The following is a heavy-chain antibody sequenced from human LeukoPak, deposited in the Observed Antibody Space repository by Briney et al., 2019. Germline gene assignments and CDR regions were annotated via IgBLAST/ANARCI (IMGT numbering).Heavy chain of an antibody. CDR3: ASITMIVAKDLDY. J-gene: IGHJ4*02. CDR1: GGSISSSSYY. D-gene: IGHD3-22*01. CDR2: IYYSGST. Sequence: SETLSLTCTVSGGSISSSSYYWGWLRQPPGKGLEWIGSIYYSGSTYYNPSLKSRVTISVDTSKNQFSLKLSSVTAADTAVYYCASITMIVAKDLDYWGQGTLVTVSS. V-gene: IGHV4-39*01.